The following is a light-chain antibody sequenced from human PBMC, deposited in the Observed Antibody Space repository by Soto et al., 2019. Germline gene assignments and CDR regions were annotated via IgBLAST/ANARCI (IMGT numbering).Light chain of an antibody. CDR1: ISYIGAGYD. Sequence: QSGLTQPPSVSGVPGQRVTISCTGNISYIGAGYDVNWYQHLPGAAPKLLIYTNGNRPSGVPDRFSGSKSGTSASLAITGLQAEDEADYYCQSYDSGLSGSVFGGGTKLTVL. CDR2: TNG. V-gene: IGLV1-40*01. CDR3: QSYDSGLSGSV. J-gene: IGLJ3*02.